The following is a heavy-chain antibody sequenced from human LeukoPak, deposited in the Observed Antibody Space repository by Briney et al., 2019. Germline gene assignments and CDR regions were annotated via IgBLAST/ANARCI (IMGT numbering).Heavy chain of an antibody. Sequence: ASVKVSCKTSGYTFTRHDIHWVRQGTGQGLEWIGWMNPNTGNAGYAPTFQGRVTMTRNTAISTAYMEVSGLRSDDTAVFFCVRGFYGSETYYFDYWGQGTLVTVSS. J-gene: IGHJ4*02. V-gene: IGHV1-8*01. D-gene: IGHD4-17*01. CDR1: GYTFTRHD. CDR2: MNPNTGNA. CDR3: VRGFYGSETYYFDY.